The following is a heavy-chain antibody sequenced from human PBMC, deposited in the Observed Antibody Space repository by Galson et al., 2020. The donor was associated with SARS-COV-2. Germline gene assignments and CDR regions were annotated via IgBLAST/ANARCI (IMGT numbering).Heavy chain of an antibody. D-gene: IGHD6-6*01. Sequence: ASVKVSCKVSGYTLTDLSMHWVRQAPGKGLEWMGGFDPEDGETIYAQKFQGRVTMTEATSTDTAYMALSSLRSADTAVYYCATAPHLYGSSSGSGFDPWGQGTLVTVSS. CDR3: ATAPHLYGSSSGSGFDP. J-gene: IGHJ5*02. V-gene: IGHV1-24*01. CDR1: GYTLTDLS. CDR2: FDPEDGET.